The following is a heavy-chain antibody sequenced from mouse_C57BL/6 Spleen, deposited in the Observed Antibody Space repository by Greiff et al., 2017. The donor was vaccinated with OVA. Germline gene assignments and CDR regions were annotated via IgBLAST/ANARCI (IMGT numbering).Heavy chain of an antibody. Sequence: EVKLMESGGGLVKPGGSLKLSCAASGFTFSDYGMHWVRQAPEKGLEWVAYISSGSSTIYYADTVKGRFTISRDNAKNTLFLQMTSLRSEDTAMYYCAKVITTVVPMDYWGQGTSVTVSS. V-gene: IGHV5-17*01. CDR3: AKVITTVVPMDY. CDR1: GFTFSDYG. D-gene: IGHD1-1*01. J-gene: IGHJ4*01. CDR2: ISSGSSTI.